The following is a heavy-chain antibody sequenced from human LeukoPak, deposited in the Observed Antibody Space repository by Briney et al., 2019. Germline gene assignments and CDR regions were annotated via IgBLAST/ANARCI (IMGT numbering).Heavy chain of an antibody. CDR3: ARDRIAAAGTFRPVLYYGMDV. D-gene: IGHD6-13*01. J-gene: IGHJ6*02. CDR2: IYYSGST. Sequence: PSETLSLTCTVSGGSISSGGYYWSWIRQHPGKGLEWIGYIYYSGSTYYNPSLKSRVTISVDTSKNQFSLKLSSVTAANTAVYYCARDRIAAAGTFRPVLYYGMDVWGQGTTVTVSS. CDR1: GGSISSGGYY. V-gene: IGHV4-31*03.